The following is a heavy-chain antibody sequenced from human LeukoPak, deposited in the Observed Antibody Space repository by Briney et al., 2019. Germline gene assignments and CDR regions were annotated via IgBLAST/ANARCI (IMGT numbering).Heavy chain of an antibody. Sequence: GRSLRRSCTASGFTFGDYVMSWVRQAPGKGLEWVGFIRSKPYGGTTEYAASVKGRFIISRDDSKTIAYLQMNSLKSEDTAVYYCTTGSATGTGSGYWGQGTLVTVSS. CDR3: TTGSATGTGSGY. CDR2: IRSKPYGGTT. J-gene: IGHJ4*02. D-gene: IGHD6-13*01. CDR1: GFTFGDYV. V-gene: IGHV3-49*04.